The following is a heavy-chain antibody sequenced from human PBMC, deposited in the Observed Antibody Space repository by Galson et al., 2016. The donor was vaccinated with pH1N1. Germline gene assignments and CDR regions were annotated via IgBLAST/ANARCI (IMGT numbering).Heavy chain of an antibody. Sequence: SLRLSCAASGFTFNNYWMHWVRQVPGKGLEWVANIKEDGSDTYYVDSVRGRFTISRDNAKNSLYLQMNSLRDEDTALYYCARAIGSRSAYWGQGTLVTVSS. CDR3: ARAIGSRSAY. J-gene: IGHJ4*02. CDR2: IKEDGSDT. V-gene: IGHV3-7*01. D-gene: IGHD3-16*02. CDR1: GFTFNNYW.